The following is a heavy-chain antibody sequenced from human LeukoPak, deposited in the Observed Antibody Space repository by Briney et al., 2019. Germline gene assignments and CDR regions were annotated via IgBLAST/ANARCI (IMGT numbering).Heavy chain of an antibody. CDR3: ARLRITIFGVVAHDAFDI. Sequence: SETLSLTCAVYGGSFSGYYWSWIRQPPGKGLEWIGEINHSGSTNYNPSLKSRVTISVDTSKNQFSLKLSSVTAADTAVYYCARLRITIFGVVAHDAFDIWGQRKMVTVSS. CDR2: INHSGST. V-gene: IGHV4-34*01. J-gene: IGHJ3*02. D-gene: IGHD3-3*01. CDR1: GGSFSGYY.